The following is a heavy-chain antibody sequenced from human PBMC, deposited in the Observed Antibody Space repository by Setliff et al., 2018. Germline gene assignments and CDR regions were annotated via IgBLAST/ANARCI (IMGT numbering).Heavy chain of an antibody. V-gene: IGHV1-69*10. CDR3: ARREITFGRPRNWFDP. D-gene: IGHD3-16*01. J-gene: IGHJ5*02. CDR1: DYTFLSYG. CDR2: TIPLLPLP. Sequence: SVKVSCKAADYTFLSYGLSWVRQAPGQGLEWMGGTIPLLPLPNYAVKFQGRITITADKSTSTAYMELRSLRSDDTAMYYCARREITFGRPRNWFDPWGQGTLVTVSS.